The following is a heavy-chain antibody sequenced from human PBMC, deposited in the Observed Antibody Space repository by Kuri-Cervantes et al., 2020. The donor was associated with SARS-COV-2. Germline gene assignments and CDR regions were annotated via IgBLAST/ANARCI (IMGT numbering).Heavy chain of an antibody. Sequence: GESLKISCAASGFTFSSYAMSWVRQAPGKGLEWVSAISGSGGSTYYADSVKGRFTISRDNSKNTLYLQMNSLRAEDTAVYYCAKELGIVVVVAADGRFDPWGQGTLVTVSS. CDR3: AKELGIVVVVAADGRFDP. D-gene: IGHD2-15*01. J-gene: IGHJ5*02. CDR1: GFTFSSYA. V-gene: IGHV3-23*01. CDR2: ISGSGGST.